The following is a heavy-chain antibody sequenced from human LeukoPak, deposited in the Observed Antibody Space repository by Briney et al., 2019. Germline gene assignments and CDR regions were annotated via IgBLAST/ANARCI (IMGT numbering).Heavy chain of an antibody. J-gene: IGHJ4*02. CDR1: GYSISSGYY. CDR2: IYHSGST. V-gene: IGHV4-38-2*02. Sequence: SETLSLTCTVSGYSISSGYYWGWIRQPPGKGLEWIGSIYHSGSTYYNPSLKSRVTISVDTSKNQLSLKLSSVTAADTAVYYCARDSSPLSGYYDYWGQGTLVTVSS. CDR3: ARDSSPLSGYYDY. D-gene: IGHD3-22*01.